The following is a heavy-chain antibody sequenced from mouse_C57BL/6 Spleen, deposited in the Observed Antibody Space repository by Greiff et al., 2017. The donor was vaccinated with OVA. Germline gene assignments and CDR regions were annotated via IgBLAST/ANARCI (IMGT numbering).Heavy chain of an antibody. J-gene: IGHJ3*01. Sequence: EVKLMESGGGLVKPGGSLKLSCAASGFTFSSYAMSWVRQTPEKRLEWVATFSDGGSYTYYPDNVKGRFTISRDNAKNNLYLQMSHLKSEDTAMYYCAREGPSGPFAYWGQGTLVTVSA. V-gene: IGHV5-4*01. D-gene: IGHD3-2*02. CDR3: AREGPSGPFAY. CDR1: GFTFSSYA. CDR2: FSDGGSYT.